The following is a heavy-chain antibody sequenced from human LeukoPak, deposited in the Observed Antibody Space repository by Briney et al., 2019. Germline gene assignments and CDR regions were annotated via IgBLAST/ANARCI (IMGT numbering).Heavy chain of an antibody. D-gene: IGHD6-13*01. CDR1: GSTFSTSA. CDR2: IISSGGTT. CDR3: AKDQGIANY. V-gene: IGHV3-23*01. J-gene: IGHJ4*02. Sequence: GGSLRLSCAASGSTFSTSAMSWVRQAPGKGLEWVSSIISSGGTTYYADSVKGRFTISRDNSKNTLSLQMDSLRAEDTAVYYCAKDQGIANYWGQGTLVTVSS.